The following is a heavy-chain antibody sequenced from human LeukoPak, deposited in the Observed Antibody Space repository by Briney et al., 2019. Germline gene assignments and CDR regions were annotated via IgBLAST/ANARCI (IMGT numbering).Heavy chain of an antibody. Sequence: GESLKISCKGSGYGFTSYWIGWVRQMPGKGLEWMGIIYPGDSDTRYSPSFQGQVTISADKSVSTAYLQWSSLKASDTAMYYCARQFNVVAAAGGYWGQGALVTVSS. CDR1: GYGFTSYW. CDR3: ARQFNVVAAAGGY. V-gene: IGHV5-51*01. D-gene: IGHD6-13*01. J-gene: IGHJ4*02. CDR2: IYPGDSDT.